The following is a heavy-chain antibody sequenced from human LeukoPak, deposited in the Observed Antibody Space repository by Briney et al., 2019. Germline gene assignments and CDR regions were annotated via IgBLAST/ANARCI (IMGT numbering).Heavy chain of an antibody. J-gene: IGHJ4*02. CDR2: ISSRSSDI. CDR1: GFTFSSYN. V-gene: IGHV3-48*01. CDR3: AKDANVWGSPNFDY. D-gene: IGHD3-16*01. Sequence: GGSLRLSCVASGFTFSSYNINWVRQAPGKGLEWVSYISSRSSDILYADSVKGRFTISRDNAKNSLYLQMNSLRAEDTALYYCAKDANVWGSPNFDYWGQGTLVTVSS.